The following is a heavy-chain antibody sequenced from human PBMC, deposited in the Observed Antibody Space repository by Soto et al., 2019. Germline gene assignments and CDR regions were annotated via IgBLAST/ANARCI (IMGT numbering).Heavy chain of an antibody. CDR1: GFTFSTYA. Sequence: PGGSRRLSCSASGFTFSTYAMHWVRQAPGKGLEYVSYISGNGGSTYYAESVKDRFTVSRDNSKNTLYLQMNSLRAEDTAVYYCAKDRHRSGSPHPFDYWGQGTLVTVSS. V-gene: IGHV3-64*04. CDR2: ISGNGGST. CDR3: AKDRHRSGSPHPFDY. D-gene: IGHD3-22*01. J-gene: IGHJ4*02.